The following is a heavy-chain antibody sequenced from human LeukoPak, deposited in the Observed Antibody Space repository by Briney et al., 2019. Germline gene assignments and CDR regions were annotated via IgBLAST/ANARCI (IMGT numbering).Heavy chain of an antibody. CDR2: ISGSGGNT. CDR3: ASRPPVVVVEY. J-gene: IGHJ4*02. V-gene: IGHV3-23*01. CDR1: GVTFSNYA. D-gene: IGHD2-15*01. Sequence: GGSLRLSCAASGVTFSNYAMNWVRQAPGMGPEWVSAISGSGGNTYYADSVNGRFTIFRDNSKNTLYLQMNSLRADDTAVYNCASRPPVVVVEYWGQGTLVTVSS.